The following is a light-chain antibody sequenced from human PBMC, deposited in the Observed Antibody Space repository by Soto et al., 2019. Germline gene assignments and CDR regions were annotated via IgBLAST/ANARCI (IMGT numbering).Light chain of an antibody. J-gene: IGKJ2*01. CDR2: AAS. CDR3: QQADSRPVT. CDR1: QGISNW. V-gene: IGKV1-12*01. Sequence: DIQLTQSPSSVSASVGDRVTLTCRASQGISNWLAWYQQKPGKAPKLLISAASTLQGGVPSRFSGSFSGTDFTLTSSSLQAEDIATYFCQQADSRPVTFGQVTKLEIK.